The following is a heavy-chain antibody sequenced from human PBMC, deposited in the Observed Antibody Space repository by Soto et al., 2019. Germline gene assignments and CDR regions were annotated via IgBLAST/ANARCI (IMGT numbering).Heavy chain of an antibody. Sequence: GGSLRLSCAASGFTFSAYDMHWVRQTTGKGLEWVSAIGAADDPYYLGSVKGRFTISRENAKNSLYLQMNSLRAEDTAVYYCARVYSGRLPRRADYYFAMDVWGQGTTVTVSS. V-gene: IGHV3-13*05. CDR3: ARVYSGRLPRRADYYFAMDV. CDR2: IGAADDP. CDR1: GFTFSAYD. D-gene: IGHD2-15*01. J-gene: IGHJ6*02.